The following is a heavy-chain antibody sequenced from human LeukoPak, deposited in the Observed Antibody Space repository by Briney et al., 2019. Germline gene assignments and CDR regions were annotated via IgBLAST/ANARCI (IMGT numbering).Heavy chain of an antibody. V-gene: IGHV4-59*08. CDR3: ARRGRGDILTGSYSRGAFDI. D-gene: IGHD3-9*01. CDR2: IYYSGST. CDR1: GGSISSYY. Sequence: PSETLSLTCTVSGGSISSYYWSWIRQPPGKGLEWIGYIYYSGSTNYNPSLKSRVTISVDTSKNQFSLKLSSVTAADTAVYYCARRGRGDILTGSYSRGAFDIWGQGTMVTVSS. J-gene: IGHJ3*02.